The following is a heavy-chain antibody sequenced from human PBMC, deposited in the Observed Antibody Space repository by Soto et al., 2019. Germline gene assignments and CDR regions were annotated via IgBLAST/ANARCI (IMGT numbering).Heavy chain of an antibody. V-gene: IGHV3-9*01. CDR3: AKDLADYYYYGMDV. CDR1: GFTFDDYA. J-gene: IGHJ6*02. CDR2: ISWNSGSI. Sequence: EVQLVESGGGLVKPGGSLRLSCAASGFTFDDYAMHWVRQAPGKGLEWVSGISWNSGSIGYADSVKGRFTISRDNAKNSLYLQMNSLRAEDTALYYCAKDLADYYYYGMDVWGQGTTVTVSS.